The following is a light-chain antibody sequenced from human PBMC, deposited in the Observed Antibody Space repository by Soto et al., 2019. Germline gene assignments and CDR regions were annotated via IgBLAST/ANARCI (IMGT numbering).Light chain of an antibody. CDR3: QQYSTYSHT. Sequence: IQMTQTPSTLSASVGDTVTITCRASQSVRHWLAWYQQKPGKAPALLVYDVSNLQSGVPSRFSGGSSETEFTLTINRLQPDDFATYYRQQYSTYSHTFGQGTRLEIK. CDR2: DVS. J-gene: IGKJ2*01. V-gene: IGKV1-5*01. CDR1: QSVRHW.